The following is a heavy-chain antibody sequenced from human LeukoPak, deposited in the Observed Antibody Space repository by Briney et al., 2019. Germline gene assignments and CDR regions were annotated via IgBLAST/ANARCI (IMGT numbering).Heavy chain of an antibody. CDR1: GFTFSSYS. V-gene: IGHV3-21*01. CDR2: ISSSSSYI. D-gene: IGHD3-22*01. CDR3: ARTFNYYDSSGYLDAFDI. Sequence: GGSLRLSCAASGFTFSSYSMNWVRQAPGKGLEWVSSISSSSSYIYYADSVKGRFTISRDNAKNSLYLQMNSLRAEDTAVYYCARTFNYYDSSGYLDAFDIWGQGTMVTVSS. J-gene: IGHJ3*02.